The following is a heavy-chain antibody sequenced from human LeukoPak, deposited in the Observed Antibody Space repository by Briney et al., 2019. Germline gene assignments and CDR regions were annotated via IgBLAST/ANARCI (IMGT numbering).Heavy chain of an antibody. CDR2: IKSDGSVT. Sequence: GVLRLSCAASGFTFSSYWMHWVRQAPGEGLVWVSRIKSDGSVTWYADSVKGRFTISRDNTKNMLYLQMNSLRDEDTAVYFCARDHDAVGTTIDHWGQGTLVTVSS. D-gene: IGHD1-14*01. V-gene: IGHV3-74*01. CDR3: ARDHDAVGTTIDH. J-gene: IGHJ4*02. CDR1: GFTFSSYW.